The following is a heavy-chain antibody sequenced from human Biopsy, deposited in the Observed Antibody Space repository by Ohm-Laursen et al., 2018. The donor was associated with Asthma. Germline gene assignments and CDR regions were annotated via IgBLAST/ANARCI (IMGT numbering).Heavy chain of an antibody. CDR3: ARGSSGGSYYTSLGY. Sequence: GTLSLTCTVSGGSISSYYWSWIRQPSGRGLEWIGYMYSSGSTNYNPSLKSRVTISVDTSKNQFSLKLSSVTAADTAVYYCARGSSGGSYYTSLGYWGQGTLVTVSS. J-gene: IGHJ4*02. CDR1: GGSISSYY. CDR2: MYSSGST. D-gene: IGHD1-26*01. V-gene: IGHV4-59*01.